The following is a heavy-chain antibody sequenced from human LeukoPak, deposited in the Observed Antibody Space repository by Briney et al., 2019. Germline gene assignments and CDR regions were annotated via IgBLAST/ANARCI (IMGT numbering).Heavy chain of an antibody. CDR3: ARDNSVGDNAWWFDP. CDR2: INPTGGST. V-gene: IGHV1-46*01. J-gene: IGHJ5*02. Sequence: ASVKVSCKASGYTFTSYYMHWVRQAPGQGLEWMGLINPTGGSTGYAQKFQGRVTMTRDMSTSTDYMELSSLRSEDTAIYYCARDNSVGDNAWWFDPWGQGSLVTVSS. CDR1: GYTFTSYY. D-gene: IGHD1-26*01.